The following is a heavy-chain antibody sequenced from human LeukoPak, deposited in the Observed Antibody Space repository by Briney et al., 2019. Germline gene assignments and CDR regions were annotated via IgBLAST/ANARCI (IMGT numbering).Heavy chain of an antibody. V-gene: IGHV4-39*01. CDR2: IYYSGST. Sequence: YPSETLSLTCTVSGGSISSSSYYWGWIRQPPGKGLEWIGSIYYSGSTYYNPSLKSRVTISVDTSKNQFSLKLSSVTAADTAVYYCARHFWTAAATDYWGQGTLVTVSS. D-gene: IGHD6-13*01. J-gene: IGHJ4*02. CDR3: ARHFWTAAATDY. CDR1: GGSISSSSYY.